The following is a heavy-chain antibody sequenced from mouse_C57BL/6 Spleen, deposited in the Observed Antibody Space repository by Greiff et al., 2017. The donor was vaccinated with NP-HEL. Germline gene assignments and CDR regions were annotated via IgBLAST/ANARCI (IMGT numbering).Heavy chain of an antibody. CDR1: GFTFTDYY. D-gene: IGHD1-1*01. CDR3: ARYDGTTVTVDWYFDV. J-gene: IGHJ1*03. CDR2: IRNKANGYTT. Sequence: DVKLVESGGGLVQPGGSLSLSCAASGFTFTDYYMSWVRQPPGKALEWLGFIRNKANGYTTEYSASVKGRFTISRDNSQSILYLQMNALRAEDSATYYCARYDGTTVTVDWYFDVWGTGTTVTVSS. V-gene: IGHV7-3*01.